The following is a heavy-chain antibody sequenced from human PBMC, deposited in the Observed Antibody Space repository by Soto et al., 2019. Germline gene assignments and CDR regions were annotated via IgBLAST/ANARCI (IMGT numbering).Heavy chain of an antibody. V-gene: IGHV1-69*13. J-gene: IGHJ5*02. Sequence: GASVKVSCKASGGTFSSYAISWVRQAPGQGLEWMGGIIPIFGTANYAQKFQGRVTITADESTSTAYMELSSLRSEDTAVYYCARTTAGGDWFDPWGQGTLVTVSS. CDR2: IIPIFGTA. D-gene: IGHD4-4*01. CDR1: GGTFSSYA. CDR3: ARTTAGGDWFDP.